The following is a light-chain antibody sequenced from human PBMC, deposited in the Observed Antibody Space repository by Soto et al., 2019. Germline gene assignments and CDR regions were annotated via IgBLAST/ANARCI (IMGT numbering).Light chain of an antibody. CDR1: QGISAY. V-gene: IGKV1-39*01. CDR3: HQTYSGRS. CDR2: AAS. Sequence: LLTQSPSSLSASVGDRVTITCRASQGISAYLNWYQQKPGKAPQLLIFAASTLQHGVPSRFSGSGSGTDFTLAISNLHPEDFATYYCHQTYSGRSFGPGTKGEVK. J-gene: IGKJ1*01.